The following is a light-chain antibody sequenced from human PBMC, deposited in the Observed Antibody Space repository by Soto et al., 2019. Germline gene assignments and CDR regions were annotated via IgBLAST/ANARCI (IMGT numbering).Light chain of an antibody. CDR1: NSDVGGYNY. J-gene: IGLJ1*01. CDR2: EVS. Sequence: QSVLTQPASVSGSPGQSITISCTGTNSDVGGYNYVSWYQQHPGKAPELMIYEVSHRTSGVSNRFSGSKSDNTASLTISGLQAEDEADYYCSSYTSISTLYVFGTGTNVTVL. V-gene: IGLV2-14*01. CDR3: SSYTSISTLYV.